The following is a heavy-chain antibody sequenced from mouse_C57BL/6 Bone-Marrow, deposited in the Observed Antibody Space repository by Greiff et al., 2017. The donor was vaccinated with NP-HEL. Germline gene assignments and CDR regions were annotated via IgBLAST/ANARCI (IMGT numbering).Heavy chain of an antibody. V-gene: IGHV14-4*01. Sequence: EVKLQESGAELVRPGASVKLSCTASGFNIKDDYMHWVKQRPEQGLEWIGWIDPENGDTEYASKFQGKATITADTSSNTAYLQLSSLTSEDTAVYYCTKGSNYVDYFDYWGQGTTLTVSS. CDR2: IDPENGDT. D-gene: IGHD2-5*01. J-gene: IGHJ2*01. CDR3: TKGSNYVDYFDY. CDR1: GFNIKDDY.